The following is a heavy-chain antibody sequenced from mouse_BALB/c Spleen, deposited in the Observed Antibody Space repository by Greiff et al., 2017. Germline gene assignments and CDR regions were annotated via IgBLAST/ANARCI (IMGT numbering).Heavy chain of an antibody. CDR3: ARDSSGYVDAMDY. CDR1: GDSITSGY. D-gene: IGHD3-2*01. J-gene: IGHJ4*01. CDR2: ISYSGST. Sequence: EVMLVESGPSLVKPSQTLSLTCSVTGDSITSGYWNWIRKFPGNKLEYMGYISYSGSTYYNPSLKSRISITRDTSKNQYYLQLNSVTTEDTATYYCARDSSGYVDAMDYWGQGTSVTVSS. V-gene: IGHV3-8*02.